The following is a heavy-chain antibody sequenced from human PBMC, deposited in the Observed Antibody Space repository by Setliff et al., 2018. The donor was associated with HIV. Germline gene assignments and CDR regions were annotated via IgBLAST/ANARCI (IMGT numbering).Heavy chain of an antibody. CDR3: ASGKGVRGVIITGGLDV. CDR1: GHTFNNYD. V-gene: IGHV1-8*01. D-gene: IGHD3-10*01. J-gene: IGHJ6*04. Sequence: RASVKVSCKASGHTFNNYDIHWVRRATGQGLEWMGWMNPNTGVAGYALKFHGRVIMTRDTSISTAYMELSSLTSADTAVYYCASGKGVRGVIITGGLDVWGKGTTVTVSS. CDR2: MNPNTGVA.